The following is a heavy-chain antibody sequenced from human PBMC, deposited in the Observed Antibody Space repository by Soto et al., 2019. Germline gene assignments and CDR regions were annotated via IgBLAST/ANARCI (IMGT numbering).Heavy chain of an antibody. CDR3: AQEHDSFLVQYYFDY. CDR2: ISYDGSNK. D-gene: IGHD3-3*01. V-gene: IGHV3-30*18. Sequence: QVQLVESGGGVVQPGRSLRLSCAASGFTFSSYGMHWVRQAPGKGLEWVAVISYDGSNKYYADSVKGRFTISRDNSKNTLYLQMNSLRAEDTAVYYCAQEHDSFLVQYYFDYWGQGTLVTVSS. J-gene: IGHJ4*02. CDR1: GFTFSSYG.